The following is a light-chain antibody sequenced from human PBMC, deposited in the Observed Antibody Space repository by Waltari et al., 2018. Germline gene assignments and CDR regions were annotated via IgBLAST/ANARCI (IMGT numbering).Light chain of an antibody. CDR1: SSNLGHNV. J-gene: IGLJ3*02. CDR3: ASWDDSLNGHWV. Sequence: QSVLTQPPSASGTPGQRVTISCSGTSSNLGHNVVNWYQQVPGTAPKLLIYRNALRPSGSPDRSSASKSGTSASLAISGLQSEDEAEYYCASWDDSLNGHWVFGGGTKVTVL. CDR2: RNA. V-gene: IGLV1-44*01.